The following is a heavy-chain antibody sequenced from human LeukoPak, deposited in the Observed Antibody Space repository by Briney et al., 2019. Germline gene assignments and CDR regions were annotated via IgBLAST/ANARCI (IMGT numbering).Heavy chain of an antibody. CDR3: ASYVWGSYFGPKRFDY. Sequence: PSETLSLTCTVSGGSIRSSYYYWGWIRQPPGKGLEWIGSIYYSGSTYYNPSLKSRVTISVDTSKNQFSLKLSSVTAADTAVYYCASYVWGSYFGPKRFDYWGQGTLVTVSS. V-gene: IGHV4-39*01. D-gene: IGHD3-16*01. CDR2: IYYSGST. CDR1: GGSIRSSYYY. J-gene: IGHJ4*02.